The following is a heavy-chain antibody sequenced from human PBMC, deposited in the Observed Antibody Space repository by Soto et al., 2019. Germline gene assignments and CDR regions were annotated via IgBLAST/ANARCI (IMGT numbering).Heavy chain of an antibody. Sequence: EMQLLESGGDLVQPGGSLRLSCAASGFTFSNYAMTWVRQAPGKGLEYISAISGSGVTTYYADSMKGRFTVSRDNSKNTLYLQLISLRAEDTAIYYCAKDRDERGMVDAFGIWGQGTMVTVSS. V-gene: IGHV3-23*01. CDR1: GFTFSNYA. CDR3: AKDRDERGMVDAFGI. J-gene: IGHJ3*02. D-gene: IGHD2-8*01. CDR2: ISGSGVTT.